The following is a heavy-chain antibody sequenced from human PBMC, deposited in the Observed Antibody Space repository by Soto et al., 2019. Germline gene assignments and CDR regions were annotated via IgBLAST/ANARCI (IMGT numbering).Heavy chain of an antibody. CDR2: IYYSGST. D-gene: IGHD1-26*01. CDR3: ACLLVGAINFDY. Sequence: TLCLTCTVSGGSISSGGYYWSWIRQHPGKGLEWIGYIYYSGSTYYNPSLKSRVTISVDTSKNQFSLKLSSVTAADTAVYYCACLLVGAINFDYWGQGTLVTVSS. CDR1: GGSISSGGYY. V-gene: IGHV4-31*03. J-gene: IGHJ4*02.